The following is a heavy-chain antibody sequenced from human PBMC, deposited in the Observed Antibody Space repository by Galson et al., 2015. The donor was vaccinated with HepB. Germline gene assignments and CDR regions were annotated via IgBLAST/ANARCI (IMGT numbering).Heavy chain of an antibody. CDR2: ISSSGRYT. CDR3: ARDHSDTMIVAVKDYFDD. J-gene: IGHJ4*02. CDR1: GFNFRDYY. D-gene: IGHD3-22*01. V-gene: IGHV3-11*06. Sequence: SLRLSCAASGFNFRDYYMSWIRQAPGKGLEWVSCISSSGRYTDYADSVKGRFTISRDNAKNSLYLQMNSLRVEDTAVYYCARDHSDTMIVAVKDYFDDWGQGTLVTVSS.